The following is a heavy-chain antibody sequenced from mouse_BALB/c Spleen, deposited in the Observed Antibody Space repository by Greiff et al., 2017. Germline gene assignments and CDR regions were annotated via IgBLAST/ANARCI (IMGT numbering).Heavy chain of an antibody. CDR1: GFTFSSYA. D-gene: IGHD5-5*01. Sequence: EVMLVESGGGLVKPGGSLKLSCAASGFTFSSYAMSWVRQTPEKRLEWVATISSGGSYTYYPDSVKGRFTISRDNAKNTLYLQMSSLRSEDTAMYYCASPLPRYFDVWGAGTTVTVSS. J-gene: IGHJ1*01. CDR2: ISSGGSYT. V-gene: IGHV5-9-1*01. CDR3: ASPLPRYFDV.